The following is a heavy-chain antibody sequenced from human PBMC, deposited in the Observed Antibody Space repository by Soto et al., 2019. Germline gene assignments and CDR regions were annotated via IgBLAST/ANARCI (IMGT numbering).Heavy chain of an antibody. V-gene: IGHV3-30*18. CDR3: AKAPLPHDYGGNTYFQQ. CDR1: GFTFSSYG. Sequence: QVQLEESGGGVVQPGRSLRLSCAASGFTFSSYGMHWVRQAPGKGLEWVAVISYDGSNKYYADSVKGRFTISRDNSKNTLYLQMNSLRAEDTAVYYCAKAPLPHDYGGNTYFQQWGQGTLVTVSS. J-gene: IGHJ1*01. CDR2: ISYDGSNK. D-gene: IGHD4-17*01.